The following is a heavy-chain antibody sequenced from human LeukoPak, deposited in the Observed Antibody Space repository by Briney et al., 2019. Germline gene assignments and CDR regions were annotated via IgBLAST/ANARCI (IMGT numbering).Heavy chain of an antibody. D-gene: IGHD4-11*01. Sequence: PGGSLRLSCAASGFTFSSYWMSWVRQAPGKGLEWVANIKQDGSEKYYVDSVKGRFTISRDNAKNSLFLQMSSLRVEDTAVYYCARVAQGATTENYFYYYMDVWGKGTTVTVSS. V-gene: IGHV3-7*01. CDR2: IKQDGSEK. CDR3: ARVAQGATTENYFYYYMDV. J-gene: IGHJ6*03. CDR1: GFTFSSYW.